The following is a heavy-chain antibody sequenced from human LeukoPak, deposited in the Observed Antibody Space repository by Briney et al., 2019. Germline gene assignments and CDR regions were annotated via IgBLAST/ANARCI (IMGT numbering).Heavy chain of an antibody. CDR1: GFTFSSYE. V-gene: IGHV3-48*03. J-gene: IGHJ5*02. Sequence: GGSLRLSCAASGFTFSSYEMNWVRQAPGKGLEWVSYISSSGSTIYYADSVKGRFTISRDNAKNSLYLQVNSLRAEDTAVYYCARVWLRSIGVHPWGQGTLVTVSS. CDR2: ISSSGSTI. CDR3: ARVWLRSIGVHP. D-gene: IGHD3-10*01.